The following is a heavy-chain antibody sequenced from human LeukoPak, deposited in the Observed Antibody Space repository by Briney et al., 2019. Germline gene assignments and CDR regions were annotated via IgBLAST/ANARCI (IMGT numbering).Heavy chain of an antibody. J-gene: IGHJ2*01. CDR3: AKDDGYYSPYPSGFFDL. Sequence: GGSLRLSCAASGFTFSSYAMSWVRQAPGKELEWVSAISGSGGSTYYADSVKGRFTISRDNSKNTLYLQMNSLRAEDTAVYYCAKDDGYYSPYPSGFFDLWGRGTLVTVSS. CDR2: ISGSGGST. CDR1: GFTFSSYA. D-gene: IGHD3-22*01. V-gene: IGHV3-23*01.